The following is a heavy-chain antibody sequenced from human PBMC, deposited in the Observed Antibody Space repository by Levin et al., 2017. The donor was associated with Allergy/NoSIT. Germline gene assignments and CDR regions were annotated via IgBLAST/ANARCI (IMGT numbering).Heavy chain of an antibody. CDR3: ARYSQYQLLLEGPPDYYYGMDV. J-gene: IGHJ6*02. D-gene: IGHD2-2*01. CDR2: ISSSGSTI. Sequence: GESLKISCAASGFTFSDYYMSWIRQAPGKGLEWVSYISSSGSTIYYADSVKGRFTISRDNAKNSLYLQMNSLRAEDTAVYYCARYSQYQLLLEGPPDYYYGMDVWGQGTTVTVSS. CDR1: GFTFSDYY. V-gene: IGHV3-11*01.